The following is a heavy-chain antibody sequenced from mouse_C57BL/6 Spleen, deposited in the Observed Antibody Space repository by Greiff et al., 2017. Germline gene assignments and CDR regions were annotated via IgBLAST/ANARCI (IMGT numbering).Heavy chain of an antibody. Sequence: VQLQQSGPELVKPGASVKISCKASGYTFTDYYMNWVKQSPGQSLEWIGDINPNDGGTSYNQKFKGKATLTVDKSSSTAYMELRSLTSEDSAVYYCARWADGDRDGWGKGTTLTVSS. J-gene: IGHJ2*01. CDR3: ARWADGDRDG. CDR1: GYTFTDYY. D-gene: IGHD2-13*01. V-gene: IGHV1-26*01. CDR2: INPNDGGT.